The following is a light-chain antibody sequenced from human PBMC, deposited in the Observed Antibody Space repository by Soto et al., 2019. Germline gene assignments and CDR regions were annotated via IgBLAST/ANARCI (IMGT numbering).Light chain of an antibody. J-gene: IGKJ2*01. CDR3: QQGHNWPLT. Sequence: EIVMTQSPATPSVSPRERATLSCRASQSISTELAWYQQKPGQPPRLLIYSASTRATGVPARFTGSGSGSEFTLTISGLQSEDFAVYYCQQGHNWPLTFGQGTRLEI. CDR2: SAS. CDR1: QSISTE. V-gene: IGKV3-15*01.